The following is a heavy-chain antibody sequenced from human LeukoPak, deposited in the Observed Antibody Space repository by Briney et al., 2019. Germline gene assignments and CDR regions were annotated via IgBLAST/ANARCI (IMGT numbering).Heavy chain of an antibody. D-gene: IGHD5-12*01. CDR2: VSAYNGHT. V-gene: IGHV1-18*01. Sequence: ASVTVSCKASGYTFTTYGTSWVRQAPGQGLEWMGWVSAYNGHTNYAQNLQGRVTMTTDTSTTTAYMELRSLRSDDTAVYYCARDRGYSGYAEYYFDYWGQGTLVTVSS. CDR1: GYTFTTYG. J-gene: IGHJ4*02. CDR3: ARDRGYSGYAEYYFDY.